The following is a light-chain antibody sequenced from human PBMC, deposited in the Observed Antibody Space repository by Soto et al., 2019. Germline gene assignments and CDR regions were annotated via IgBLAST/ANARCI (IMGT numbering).Light chain of an antibody. Sequence: DIQMPPSPSSLSASVGDRVTITCQASQDISNYLNWYQQKPGKAPKLLIYDASNLETGVPSRFSGSGSGTDFTFTISSLQPEDIATYYCQQYDNLPVFGPGTKVDIK. CDR2: DAS. CDR1: QDISNY. CDR3: QQYDNLPV. V-gene: IGKV1-33*01. J-gene: IGKJ3*01.